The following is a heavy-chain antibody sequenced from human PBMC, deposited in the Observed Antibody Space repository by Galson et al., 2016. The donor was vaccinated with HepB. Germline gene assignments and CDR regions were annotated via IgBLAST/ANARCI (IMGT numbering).Heavy chain of an antibody. J-gene: IGHJ5*02. V-gene: IGHV4-39*01. CDR2: IFYSGRT. D-gene: IGHD3-10*01. CDR3: VIIRDASGWLYT. Sequence: ETLSLTCSVSGVSISRSTYYWGWVRQPPGKGLEWIGSIFYSGRTYYNPSLKSRVTISVDTSENQFSLNLVYVTRPDTAVYDCVIIRDASGWLYTWGQGTLVTVSA. CDR1: GVSISRSTYY.